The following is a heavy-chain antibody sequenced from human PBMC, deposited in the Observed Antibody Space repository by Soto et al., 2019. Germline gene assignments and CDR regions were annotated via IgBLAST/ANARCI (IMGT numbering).Heavy chain of an antibody. D-gene: IGHD3-10*01. CDR3: AREGRGSGTVFGS. V-gene: IGHV3-48*01. CDR2: ISTSSSAI. Sequence: GGSLRLSCTAAGFTFSTYIMNWVRQAPGKGLEWVSYISTSSSAIYYADSVKGRFTISRDNAKNSLYLQMNSLRAEDTAVYYCAREGRGSGTVFGSWGQGTQVTVSS. CDR1: GFTFSTYI. J-gene: IGHJ4*02.